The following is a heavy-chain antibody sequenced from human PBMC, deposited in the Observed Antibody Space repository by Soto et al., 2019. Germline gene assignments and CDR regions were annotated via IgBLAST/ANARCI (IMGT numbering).Heavy chain of an antibody. CDR1: GFTFSSYA. J-gene: IGHJ6*02. CDR3: ARVGNDFWSGYRGYYYYGMDV. D-gene: IGHD3-3*01. V-gene: IGHV3-30-3*01. CDR2: IAYDGSNK. Sequence: QVQLVESGGGVVQPGRSLRLSCAASGFTFSSYAMRWVRQAPGKGLEWVAVIAYDGSNKYYADSVKGRFTFSRDNSKNTQYLQMNSLRAEDTAVYYCARVGNDFWSGYRGYYYYGMDVWGQGTTVTVSS.